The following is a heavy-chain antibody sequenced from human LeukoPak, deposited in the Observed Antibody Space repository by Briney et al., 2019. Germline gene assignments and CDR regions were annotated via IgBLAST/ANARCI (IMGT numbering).Heavy chain of an antibody. Sequence: KAGGSLRLSCAASEFTFSRYGMNWVRQPPGKGLEWVSSISWSSTYIYYAESVKGRFTISRDNANNLLYLQMNSLRGEDTAVYYCTRDRSRAEDDWGQGTLVTVSS. J-gene: IGHJ4*02. CDR3: TRDRSRAEDD. CDR1: EFTFSRYG. V-gene: IGHV3-21*01. D-gene: IGHD1-14*01. CDR2: ISWSSTYI.